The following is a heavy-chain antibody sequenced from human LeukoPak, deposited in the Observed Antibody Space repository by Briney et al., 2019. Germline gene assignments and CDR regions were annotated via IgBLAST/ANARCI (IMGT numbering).Heavy chain of an antibody. CDR2: IRPSDSYT. Sequence: GESLRISCQDSGYSLTNHWISWVRQMPGKGLEWLGRIRPSDSYTNYNPSLKSRVAISVDKSENHISLKLTSVTAADTAVYYCAREGGPYRPLDYSGQGTLVTVAS. J-gene: IGHJ4*02. V-gene: IGHV5-10-1*01. CDR3: AREGGPYRPLDY. CDR1: GYSLTNHW.